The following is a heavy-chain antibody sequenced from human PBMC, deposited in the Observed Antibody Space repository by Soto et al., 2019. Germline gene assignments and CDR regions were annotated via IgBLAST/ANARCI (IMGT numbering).Heavy chain of an antibody. D-gene: IGHD2-15*01. J-gene: IGHJ4*02. Sequence: SETLSLTSAVYGGSFSGYYWSWIRQPPGKGLEWIGEINHSGSTNYNPSLKSRVTISVDTSKNQFSLKLSSVTAADTAVYYCARGIFGHIVVVVAATRDNSGSYFDYWGQGTLVTVSS. CDR3: ARGIFGHIVVVVAATRDNSGSYFDY. CDR2: INHSGST. CDR1: GGSFSGYY. V-gene: IGHV4-34*01.